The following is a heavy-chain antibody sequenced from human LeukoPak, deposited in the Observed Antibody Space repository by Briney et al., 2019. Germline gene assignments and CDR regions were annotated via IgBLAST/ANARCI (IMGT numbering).Heavy chain of an antibody. V-gene: IGHV4-59*11. CDR2: IYHSGST. Sequence: SETLSLTCTVSGDSYSSPYWSWIRQPPGKGLEWIGYIYHSGSTYYNPSLKSRVTVSVDRSKNQFSLKLSSVTAADTAVYYCARGAYYYGSGSYYNVPIFDYWGQGTLVTVSS. J-gene: IGHJ4*02. CDR1: GDSYSSPY. CDR3: ARGAYYYGSGSYYNVPIFDY. D-gene: IGHD3-10*01.